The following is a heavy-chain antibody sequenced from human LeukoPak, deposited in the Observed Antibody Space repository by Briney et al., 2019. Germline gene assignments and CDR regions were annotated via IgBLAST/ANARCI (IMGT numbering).Heavy chain of an antibody. CDR3: ARGLVGAIRVDY. D-gene: IGHD3-16*01. V-gene: IGHV1-8*01. Sequence: VASVKVSCKASGYTFTNYDINWVRQATGQGLEWMGWMNPNSGNTGYAQKFQGRVTMTRNTSISTAYMELSGLRSEDTAVFYCARGLVGAIRVDYWGQGTLVTVSS. J-gene: IGHJ4*02. CDR2: MNPNSGNT. CDR1: GYTFTNYD.